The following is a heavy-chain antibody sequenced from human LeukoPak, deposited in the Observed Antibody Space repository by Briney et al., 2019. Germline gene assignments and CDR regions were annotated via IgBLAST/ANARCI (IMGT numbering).Heavy chain of an antibody. Sequence: ASVKVSCKASGYIFTSYYMHWVRQAPGQGLEWMGWINPNSGGTNYAQKFQGRVTMTRDTSISTAYMELSRLRSDDTAVYYCARARYYYDSSGYYQLGYWGQGTLVTVSS. CDR1: GYIFTSYY. V-gene: IGHV1-2*02. CDR2: INPNSGGT. CDR3: ARARYYYDSSGYYQLGY. D-gene: IGHD3-22*01. J-gene: IGHJ4*02.